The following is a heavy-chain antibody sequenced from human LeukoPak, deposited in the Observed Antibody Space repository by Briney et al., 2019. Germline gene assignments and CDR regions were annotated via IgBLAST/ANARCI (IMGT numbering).Heavy chain of an antibody. J-gene: IGHJ3*02. Sequence: SETLSLTCTVSGGSISSYYWSWIRQPPGKGLEWIGYIYYSGSTNYNPSLKSRVTISVDTSKSQFSLKLSSVTAADTAVYFCARGPYSYDSSGAFDIWGQGTMVTVSS. CDR3: ARGPYSYDSSGAFDI. V-gene: IGHV4-59*08. CDR2: IYYSGST. D-gene: IGHD3-22*01. CDR1: GGSISSYY.